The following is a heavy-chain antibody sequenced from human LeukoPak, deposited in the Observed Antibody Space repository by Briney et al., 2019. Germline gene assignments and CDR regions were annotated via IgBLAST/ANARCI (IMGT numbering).Heavy chain of an antibody. Sequence: GGSLRLSCAASGFTFSSHAMHWVRQAPGKGLEWVAVISYDGSNKYYADSVKGRFTISRDNSKNTLYLQMNSLRAEDTAVYYCASSPSTGYYDSSGYYPGAFDIWGQGTMVTVSS. V-gene: IGHV3-30-3*01. CDR3: ASSPSTGYYDSSGYYPGAFDI. CDR1: GFTFSSHA. CDR2: ISYDGSNK. D-gene: IGHD3-22*01. J-gene: IGHJ3*02.